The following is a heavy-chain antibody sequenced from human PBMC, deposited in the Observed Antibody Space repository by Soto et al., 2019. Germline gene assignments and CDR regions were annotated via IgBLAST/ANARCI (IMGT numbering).Heavy chain of an antibody. Sequence: GGSLRLSCAASGFTFYTYAMSWVRQAPGKGLEWVSAITGSGGTTHYADSVKGRFTISRDNSKNTLYLQMDSLGADDTALYCCAKGYCDRSNCYFDYFASDVWGQGTAVTVSS. CDR2: ITGSGGTT. CDR1: GFTFYTYA. J-gene: IGHJ6*02. D-gene: IGHD2-15*01. V-gene: IGHV3-23*01. CDR3: AKGYCDRSNCYFDYFASDV.